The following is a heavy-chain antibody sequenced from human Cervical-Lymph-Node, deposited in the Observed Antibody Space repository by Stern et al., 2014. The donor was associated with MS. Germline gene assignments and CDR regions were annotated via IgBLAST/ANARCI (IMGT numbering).Heavy chain of an antibody. CDR3: ARDGEERWLTPGY. CDR1: GFTFSSYA. V-gene: IGHV3-30*01. CDR2: ISYDGSNK. D-gene: IGHD5-24*01. Sequence: MQLVESGGGVVQPGRSLRLSCAASGFTFSSYAMHWVRQAPGKGLEWVAVISYDGSNKYYADSVKGRFTISRDNSKNTLYLQMNSLRAEDTAVYYCARDGEERWLTPGYWGQGTLVTVSS. J-gene: IGHJ4*02.